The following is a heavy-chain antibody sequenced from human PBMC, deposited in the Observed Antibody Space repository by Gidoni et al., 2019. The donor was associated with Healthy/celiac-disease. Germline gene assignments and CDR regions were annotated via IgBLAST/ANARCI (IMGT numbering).Heavy chain of an antibody. CDR1: GGTFSSYA. V-gene: IGHV1-69*01. CDR3: ASQCRGSSGKGSGGSCYQGFDP. D-gene: IGHD2-15*01. CDR2: IIPIFGTA. Sequence: QVQLVQSGAEVKKPGSSVKVSCKASGGTFSSYAISWVRQAPGQGLEWMGGIIPIFGTANYAQKFQGRVTINADESTNTAYMELSSLRSEDTAVYYCASQCRGSSGKGSGGSCYQGFDPWGQGTLVTVSS. J-gene: IGHJ5*02.